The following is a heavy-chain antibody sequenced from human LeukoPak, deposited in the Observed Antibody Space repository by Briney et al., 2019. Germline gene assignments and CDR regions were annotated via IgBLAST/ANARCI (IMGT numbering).Heavy chain of an antibody. D-gene: IGHD6-13*01. CDR1: GGSIGPDY. CDR2: IYNSGST. CDR3: ARLSSFGSSLYYYYYMNV. J-gene: IGHJ6*03. V-gene: IGHV4-59*01. Sequence: PSETLSLTCAVSGGSIGPDYWSWIRQPPGKGLEWIGYIYNSGSTHYNPSLKSRLTISVDTSKNQISLKLTSVTAADTAVYYCARLSSFGSSLYYYYYMNVWGKGTTVTVFS.